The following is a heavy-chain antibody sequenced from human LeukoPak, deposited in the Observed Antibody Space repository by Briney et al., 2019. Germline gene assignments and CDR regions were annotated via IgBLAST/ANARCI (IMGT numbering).Heavy chain of an antibody. V-gene: IGHV3-30*03. CDR2: ISYDGRHQ. CDR3: ARDLFKAKHRFDY. J-gene: IGHJ4*02. Sequence: GRSLRLSCAASGFIFSSYGMHWVRQTPGKGLEWVAVISYDGRHQYYADSVKGRFTISRDKSENTLYLHMNSLRAEDPAVYYCARDLFKAKHRFDYWGQGTLVTVSS. CDR1: GFIFSSYG.